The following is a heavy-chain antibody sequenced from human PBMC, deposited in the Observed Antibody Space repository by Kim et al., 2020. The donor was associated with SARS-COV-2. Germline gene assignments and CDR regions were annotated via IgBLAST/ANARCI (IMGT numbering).Heavy chain of an antibody. CDR1: GYSFTSYW. Sequence: GESLKISCKGSGYSFTSYWISWVRQMPGKGLEWMGRIDPSDSYTNYSPSFQGHVTISADKSISTAYLQWSSLKASDTAMYYCARSNYDSSGRMSPFDYWGQGTLVTVSS. CDR2: IDPSDSYT. CDR3: ARSNYDSSGRMSPFDY. V-gene: IGHV5-10-1*01. D-gene: IGHD3-22*01. J-gene: IGHJ4*02.